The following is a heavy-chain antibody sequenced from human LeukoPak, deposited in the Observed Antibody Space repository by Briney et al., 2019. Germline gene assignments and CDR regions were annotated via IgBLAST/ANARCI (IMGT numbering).Heavy chain of an antibody. V-gene: IGHV3-7*05. CDR1: GFTFSSYW. CDR3: ARGSSGIAVRGLAWAWSDP. J-gene: IGHJ5*02. D-gene: IGHD3-10*01. CDR2: IKPDGSEK. Sequence: GGSLRPPVAASGFTFSSYWTTWVRQAPGKGLEWVANIKPDGSEKYYVDSVKGRFTISRHNAKNSLYLDMNSLRAEDTAVYYCARGSSGIAVRGLAWAWSDPWGQENRLSVSS.